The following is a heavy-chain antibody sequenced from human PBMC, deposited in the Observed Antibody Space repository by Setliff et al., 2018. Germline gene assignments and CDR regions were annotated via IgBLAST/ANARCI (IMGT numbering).Heavy chain of an antibody. V-gene: IGHV4-61*09. CDR1: GDSISSGINY. CDR2: IDPSGNT. Sequence: PSETLSLTCTVSGDSISSGINYWSWIRQPAGKGLEWIGHIDPSGNTNYSPSLKSRVTISGDTSKNQFSLSLSSVTAADTAVYYCAGGAFGSRWYVRPWFDPWGQGTLVTVSS. J-gene: IGHJ5*02. CDR3: AGGAFGSRWYVRPWFDP. D-gene: IGHD6-13*01.